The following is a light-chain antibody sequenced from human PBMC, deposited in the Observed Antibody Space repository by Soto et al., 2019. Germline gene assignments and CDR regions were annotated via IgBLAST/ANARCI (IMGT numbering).Light chain of an antibody. J-gene: IGKJ2*01. CDR3: LHRSSWPRT. CDR1: QSVSNY. V-gene: IGKV3-11*01. Sequence: EIVLTQSPATLSLSPGERATLSCRASQSVSNYLAWYQQTPGQAPRLLIYDASNRATAIPDRFSGSGSGTDFTLTISSLEPEDFAVYYCLHRSSWPRTFGQGTRLELK. CDR2: DAS.